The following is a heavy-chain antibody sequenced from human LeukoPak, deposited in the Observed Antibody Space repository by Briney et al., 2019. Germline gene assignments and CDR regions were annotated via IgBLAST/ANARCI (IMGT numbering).Heavy chain of an antibody. CDR3: ARQEFLTVTTSPRSVYFDY. CDR2: INPSGGST. V-gene: IGHV1-46*01. Sequence: SVKVSCKASGYTFTSYYMHWVRQAPGQGLEWRGIINPSGGSTSYAQKFQGRVTMTRDTSTSTVYMELSSLRSEDTAVYYCARQEFLTVTTSPRSVYFDYWGQGTLVTVSS. CDR1: GYTFTSYY. J-gene: IGHJ4*02. D-gene: IGHD4-17*01.